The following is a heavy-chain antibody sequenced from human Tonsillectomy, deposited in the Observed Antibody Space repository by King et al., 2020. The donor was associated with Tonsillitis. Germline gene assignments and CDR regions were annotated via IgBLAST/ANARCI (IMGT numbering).Heavy chain of an antibody. Sequence: QLQESGPGLVKPSETLSLTCTVSGGSISSYYWSWIRQPPGKGLEWIGYIYYTGSTNYNPSLKSRVTISGDTSKNQFSLKLSAVTAADTAVYYCARGVVVTAIPYYFDYWGQGTLVTVSS. CDR1: GGSISSYY. CDR3: ARGVVVTAIPYYFDY. V-gene: IGHV4-59*01. CDR2: IYYTGST. D-gene: IGHD2-21*02. J-gene: IGHJ4*02.